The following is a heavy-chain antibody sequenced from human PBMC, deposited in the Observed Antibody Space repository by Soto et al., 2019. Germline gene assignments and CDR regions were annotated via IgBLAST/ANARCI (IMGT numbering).Heavy chain of an antibody. Sequence: QVQLQESGPGLVKPSQTLSLTCTVSGGSISSGDYYWSWIRQPPGKGLEWIGYIYYSGSTYYNPSLKSRVTISVDTSKNQFSRKLSSVTAADTAVYYCARVRRIVATTRYYFDYWGQGTLVTVSS. J-gene: IGHJ4*02. V-gene: IGHV4-30-4*01. CDR1: GGSISSGDYY. D-gene: IGHD5-12*01. CDR2: IYYSGST. CDR3: ARVRRIVATTRYYFDY.